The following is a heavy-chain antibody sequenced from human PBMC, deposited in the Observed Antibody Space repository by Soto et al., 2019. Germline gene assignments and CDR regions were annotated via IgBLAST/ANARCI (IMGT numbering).Heavy chain of an antibody. Sequence: GRSLRLSCAASGFNFNSYTINWVRQAPGKRLEWLSSISSSGCIFSTDSVRGRFTISRDNAKNSVDLQINSLRSEDTAVYFCARDCSGGSCYPGMDVWGQGTTVTVS. CDR1: GFNFNSYT. J-gene: IGHJ6*02. D-gene: IGHD2-15*01. CDR3: ARDCSGGSCYPGMDV. CDR2: ISSSGCI. V-gene: IGHV3-21*01.